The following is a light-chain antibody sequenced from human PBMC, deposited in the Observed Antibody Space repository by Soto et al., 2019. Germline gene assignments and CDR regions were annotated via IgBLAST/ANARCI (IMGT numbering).Light chain of an antibody. Sequence: DIVLTQSPATLSLSPGERATLSCRASQTVSSRYLAWYQQKPGQAPRLLIYGASSRATGIPDRFSGSGSGTDFTLTISRLEPEDFAVYYCQQCGSSRTFGQGTKVDIK. CDR3: QQCGSSRT. CDR2: GAS. V-gene: IGKV3-20*01. J-gene: IGKJ1*01. CDR1: QTVSSRY.